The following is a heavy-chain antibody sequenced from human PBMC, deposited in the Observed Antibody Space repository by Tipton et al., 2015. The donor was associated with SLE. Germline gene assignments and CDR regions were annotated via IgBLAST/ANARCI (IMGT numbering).Heavy chain of an antibody. CDR3: AKPIVAVAALGAFNI. D-gene: IGHD6-19*01. V-gene: IGHV3-7*03. CDR2: IKQDGSER. Sequence: QLVQSGGGLVQPGGSLRLSCAASGFTFSGYWMSWVRQAPGKGLEWVANIKQDGSERSYVDSVKGRFTISRDNAKNSLYLQMNSLRPEDTALYYCAKPIVAVAALGAFNIWGHGTMVTVSS. CDR1: GFTFSGYW. J-gene: IGHJ3*02.